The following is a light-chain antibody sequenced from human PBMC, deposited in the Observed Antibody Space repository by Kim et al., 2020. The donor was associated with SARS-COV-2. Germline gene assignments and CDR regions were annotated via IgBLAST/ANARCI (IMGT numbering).Light chain of an antibody. CDR3: LQHNTYPIT. CDR1: QDIRND. V-gene: IGKV1-17*01. CDR2: GAS. J-gene: IGKJ5*01. Sequence: TSVGDRVPITCRASQDIRNDLGWYEQNPGRAPKRLSYGASSLQSGVPSRFSGSGSGTEFTLTISSLQPEDFATYFCLQHNTYPITFGQGTRLEIK.